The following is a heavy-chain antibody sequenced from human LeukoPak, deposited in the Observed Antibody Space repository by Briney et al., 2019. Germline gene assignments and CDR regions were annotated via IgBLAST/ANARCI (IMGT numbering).Heavy chain of an antibody. CDR1: GFTFSSYA. CDR2: ISGSGGST. J-gene: IGHJ6*02. CDR3: AKSKATGYSSSYGMDV. V-gene: IGHV3-23*01. Sequence: GGSLRLSCAASGFTFSSYAMSWVRQAPGKGLEWVSAISGSGGSTYYADSVKGRFTISRDNSKNTLYLQMNSLRAEDTDVYYCAKSKATGYSSSYGMDVWGQGTTVTVSS. D-gene: IGHD6-13*01.